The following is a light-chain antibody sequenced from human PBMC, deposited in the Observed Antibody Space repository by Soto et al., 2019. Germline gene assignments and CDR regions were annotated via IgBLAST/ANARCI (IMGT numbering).Light chain of an antibody. CDR3: ATWDDGLSGVL. V-gene: IGLV1-47*01. CDR2: KSD. Sequence: VLTQPPSASGTPGQRVSITCSGSDSNIGSNSVHWYQQVPGMAPKLLVYKSDQRPSGVPDRFSGSKSVTSASLAISGLRAEDEAEYYCATWDDGLSGVLFGGGTKVTVL. J-gene: IGLJ2*01. CDR1: DSNIGSNS.